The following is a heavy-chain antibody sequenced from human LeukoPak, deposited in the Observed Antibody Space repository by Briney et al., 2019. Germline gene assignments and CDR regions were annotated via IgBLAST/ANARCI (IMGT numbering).Heavy chain of an antibody. CDR2: INPNSGGT. J-gene: IGHJ4*02. CDR1: GYTFTGYY. D-gene: IGHD5-12*01. CDR3: ARSPRGYSGYENSYYFDY. V-gene: IGHV1-2*02. Sequence: GASVKVSCKASGYTFTGYYMHWVRQAPGQGLEWMGWINPNSGGTNYAQKFQGRVTMTRDTSISTAYMELSRLRSDDTAVYYCARSPRGYSGYENSYYFDYWGQGTLVTVSS.